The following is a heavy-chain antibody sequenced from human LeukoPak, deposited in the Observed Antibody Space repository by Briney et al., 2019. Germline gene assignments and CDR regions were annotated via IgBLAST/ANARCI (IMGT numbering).Heavy chain of an antibody. Sequence: SETLSLTCAVSGGSINNNKWWNWVRQPPGKGLEWIGEIHPSGSTRYNPSLKSRLSISIDKSNGQVSLKLSSVTAADTAVYYCATYHDISSGYTFDSWGQGTLVTVSS. D-gene: IGHD3-9*01. CDR3: ATYHDISSGYTFDS. CDR2: IHPSGST. J-gene: IGHJ4*02. CDR1: GGSINNNKW. V-gene: IGHV4-4*02.